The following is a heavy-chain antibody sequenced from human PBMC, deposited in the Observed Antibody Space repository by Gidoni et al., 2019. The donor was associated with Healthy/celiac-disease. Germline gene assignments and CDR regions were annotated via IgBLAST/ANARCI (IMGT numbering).Heavy chain of an antibody. CDR3: ARDTTLRYYYMDV. Sequence: EVQLVESGGGLVQPGGSLRLSCAASGFTFSSYWMSWVRQAPGKGLEWVANIKQDGSEKYYVDSVKGRFTISRDNAKNSLYLQMNSLRAEDTAVYYCARDTTLRYYYMDVWGKGTTVTVSS. D-gene: IGHD1-1*01. J-gene: IGHJ6*03. CDR2: IKQDGSEK. V-gene: IGHV3-7*01. CDR1: GFTFSSYW.